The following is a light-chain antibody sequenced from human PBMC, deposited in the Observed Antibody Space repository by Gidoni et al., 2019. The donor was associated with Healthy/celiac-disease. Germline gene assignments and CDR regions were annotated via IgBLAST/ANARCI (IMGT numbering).Light chain of an antibody. V-gene: IGKV1-39*01. CDR1: QSISSY. J-gene: IGKJ1*01. CDR3: QQGYSTLWT. CDR2: AAS. Sequence: DIQMTKSPSSLSASVGDRVTITCRASQSISSYLNWYQQKPGKAPKLLIYAASSLQSGVPSRFSGSGSGTDFTLTISSLQPEDFATYYCQQGYSTLWTFGQGTKVEIK.